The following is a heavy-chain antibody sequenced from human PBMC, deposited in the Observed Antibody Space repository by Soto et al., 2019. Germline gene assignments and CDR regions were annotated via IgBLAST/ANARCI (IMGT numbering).Heavy chain of an antibody. J-gene: IGHJ5*02. V-gene: IGHV3-7*01. CDR1: GFTFSSYW. Sequence: GGSLRLSCAASGFTFSSYWMSWVRQAPGKGLEWVANIKQDGSAKYYVDSVKGRFTISRDNAKNSLYLQMNSLRAEDTAVYYCARTMTYSSSWQLTNWFDPWGQGTLVTVSS. D-gene: IGHD6-13*01. CDR3: ARTMTYSSSWQLTNWFDP. CDR2: IKQDGSAK.